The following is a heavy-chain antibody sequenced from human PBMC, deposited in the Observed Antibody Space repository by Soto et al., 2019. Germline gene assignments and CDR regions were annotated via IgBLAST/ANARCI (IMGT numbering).Heavy chain of an antibody. CDR2: IKPSGGDT. D-gene: IGHD5-18*01. Sequence: ASVKVSCKASGYTFTRYFIHWVRQAPGQGLEWMGMIKPSGGDTDYAQKFQGRITVTRDTSTSTDYMELSSLTSEDTAVYYCARILGGAAMVGDWGQGTRVTVSS. CDR1: GYTFTRYF. V-gene: IGHV1-46*03. CDR3: ARILGGAAMVGD. J-gene: IGHJ4*02.